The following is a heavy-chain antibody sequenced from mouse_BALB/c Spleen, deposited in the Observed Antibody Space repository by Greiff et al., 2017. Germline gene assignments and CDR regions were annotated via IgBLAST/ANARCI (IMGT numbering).Heavy chain of an antibody. J-gene: IGHJ4*01. D-gene: IGHD1-1*01. Sequence: EVHLVESGGDLVKPGGSLKLSCAASGFTFSSYGMSWVRQTPDKRLEWVATISSGGSYTYYPDSVKGRFTISRDNAKNTLYLQMSSLKSEDTAMYYCARGHYYGSSLYAMDYWGQGTSVTVSS. CDR2: ISSGGSYT. V-gene: IGHV5-6*01. CDR1: GFTFSSYG. CDR3: ARGHYYGSSLYAMDY.